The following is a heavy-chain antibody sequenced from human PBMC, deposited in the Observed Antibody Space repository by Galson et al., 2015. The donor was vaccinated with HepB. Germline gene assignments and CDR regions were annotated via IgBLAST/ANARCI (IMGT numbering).Heavy chain of an antibody. Sequence: SLRLSCAASGFTFSSYAMSWVRQAPGKGLEWVSAISGSGGSTYYADSVKGRFTISRDNSKSTLYLQMNSLRAEDTAVYYCARDPGGKRGYSYGYGFDPWGQGTLVTVSS. V-gene: IGHV3-23*01. CDR1: GFTFSSYA. CDR3: ARDPGGKRGYSYGYGFDP. CDR2: ISGSGGST. J-gene: IGHJ5*02. D-gene: IGHD5-18*01.